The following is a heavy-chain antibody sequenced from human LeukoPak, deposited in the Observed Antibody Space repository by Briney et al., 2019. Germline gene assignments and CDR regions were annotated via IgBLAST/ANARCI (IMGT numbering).Heavy chain of an antibody. CDR1: GYTFTSYA. V-gene: IGHV7-4-1*02. Sequence: ASVKVSCKASGYTFTSYAMNWVRQAPGQGLEWMGWINTNTGNPTYAQGFTGRFVFSLDTSVSTAYLQISSLKAEDTAVYYCARDSQWELLHDAFDIWGQGTMVTVSS. CDR3: ARDSQWELLHDAFDI. CDR2: INTNTGNP. J-gene: IGHJ3*02. D-gene: IGHD1-26*01.